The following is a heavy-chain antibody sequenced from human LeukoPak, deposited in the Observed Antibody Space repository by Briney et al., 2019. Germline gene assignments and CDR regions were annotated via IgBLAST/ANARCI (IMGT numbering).Heavy chain of an antibody. CDR3: ARLRARITIFGVVIIGEKWFDP. Sequence: SETLSLTCAVSGVSISSGGYSWSWIRQPPGQGLEWIGYIYHSGSTYYNPSLKSRVTISVDRSKNQFSLKLSSVTAADTAVYYCARLRARITIFGVVIIGEKWFDPWGQGTLVTVSS. J-gene: IGHJ5*02. CDR1: GVSISSGGYS. V-gene: IGHV4-30-2*01. CDR2: IYHSGST. D-gene: IGHD3-3*01.